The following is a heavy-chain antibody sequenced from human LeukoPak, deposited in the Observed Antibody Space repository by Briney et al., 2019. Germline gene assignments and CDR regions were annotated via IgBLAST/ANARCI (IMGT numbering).Heavy chain of an antibody. D-gene: IGHD1-1*01. CDR2: VYYSGST. Sequence: PSETLSLTCTVSGGSISSYYWSWIRQPPGKGLECIGYVYYSGSTNYNPSLKSRVTISVDTSKNQFSLELSSVTAADTAEYYCARERWNDGTNDYWGQGTLVTVSS. J-gene: IGHJ4*02. CDR3: ARERWNDGTNDY. CDR1: GGSISSYY. V-gene: IGHV4-59*01.